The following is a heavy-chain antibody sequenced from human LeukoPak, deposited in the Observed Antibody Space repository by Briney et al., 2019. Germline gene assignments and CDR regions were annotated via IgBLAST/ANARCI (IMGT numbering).Heavy chain of an antibody. V-gene: IGHV3-30-3*01. D-gene: IGHD6-19*01. J-gene: IGHJ6*02. CDR3: ARGTPSSSGWLYYGMDV. CDR2: ISYDGSNK. CDR1: GFTFSSYA. Sequence: GSLRLSCAASGFTFSSYAMHWARQAPGKGLEWVAVISYDGSNKYYADSVKGRFTISRDNSKNTLYLQMNSLRAENTAVYYCARGTPSSSGWLYYGMDVWGQGTTVTVSS.